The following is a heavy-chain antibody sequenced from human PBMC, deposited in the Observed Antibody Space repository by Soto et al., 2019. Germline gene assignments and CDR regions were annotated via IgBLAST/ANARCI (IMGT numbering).Heavy chain of an antibody. J-gene: IGHJ6*02. CDR3: ARDWYSSGSGYFYGMDV. D-gene: IGHD3-10*01. V-gene: IGHV1-46*01. CDR1: GYTFTSHY. CDR2: INPTDGST. Sequence: QVQLVQSGAEVTKPGASVKVSCKASGYTFTSHYMHWVRRAPGQGLEWMGIINPTDGSTSFAQKFQGRLTMTRDTSTSTVYMQLSSLGSEDTALYYCARDWYSSGSGYFYGMDVWGQGTTVTVSS.